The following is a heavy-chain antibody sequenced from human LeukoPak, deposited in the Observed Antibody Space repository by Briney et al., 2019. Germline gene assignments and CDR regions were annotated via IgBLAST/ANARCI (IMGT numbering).Heavy chain of an antibody. J-gene: IGHJ4*02. V-gene: IGHV3-66*01. CDR2: IYSGGST. D-gene: IGHD6-13*01. Sequence: GGSLRLSCAASGFTVSSNYMSWVRQAPGKGLEWVSVIYSGGSTYYEASVKGRCTISRDNSKNTLYLQMNSLRADDTAVYYCARIYPRLAAAGNWGQGTLVTVSS. CDR3: ARIYPRLAAAGN. CDR1: GFTVSSNY.